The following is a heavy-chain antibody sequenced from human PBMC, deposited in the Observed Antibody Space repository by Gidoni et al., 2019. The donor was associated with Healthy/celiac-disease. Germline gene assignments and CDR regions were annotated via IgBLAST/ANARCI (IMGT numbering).Heavy chain of an antibody. V-gene: IGHV5-10-1*03. J-gene: IGHJ4*02. Sequence: EVQLGQSGAKAQNPGESLRIACTGPGSRFPSYWISWVRQTPGKGLAWMGRIDPSDSYTNYSPSFQGHVTISADTSISTAYLQWSSLKASDTAMYSCASGTYGDYVGYFDYWGQGTLVTVSS. CDR1: GSRFPSYW. CDR3: ASGTYGDYVGYFDY. D-gene: IGHD4-17*01. CDR2: IDPSDSYT.